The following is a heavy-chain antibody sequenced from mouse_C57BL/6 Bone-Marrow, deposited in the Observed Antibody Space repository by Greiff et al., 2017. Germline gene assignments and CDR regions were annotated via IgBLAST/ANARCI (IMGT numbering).Heavy chain of an antibody. D-gene: IGHD1-1*01. J-gene: IGHJ4*01. CDR2: IYPGDGDT. CDR1: GYAFSSSW. CDR3: ARKYYGSRETYAMDY. V-gene: IGHV1-82*01. Sequence: QVQLQQSGPELVKPGASVKISCKASGYAFSSSWMNWVKQRPGKGLGWIGRIYPGDGDTNYNGKFKGKATLTADKSSSTAYMQRSRLTSEVSAVYFCARKYYGSRETYAMDYWGQGTSVTVSS.